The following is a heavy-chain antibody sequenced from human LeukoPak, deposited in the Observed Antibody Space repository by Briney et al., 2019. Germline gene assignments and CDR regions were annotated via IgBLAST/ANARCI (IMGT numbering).Heavy chain of an antibody. V-gene: IGHV3-23*01. D-gene: IGHD5-12*01. CDR2: ISGSGGST. J-gene: IGHJ4*02. Sequence: PGGSLRLSCTVSGFTVSSNSWSWVRQAPGKGLEWVSAISGSGGSTYYADSVKGRFTISRDNSKNTLYLQMNSLRAEDTAVYYCAKDPRITSGYDLYWGQGTLVTVSS. CDR1: GFTVSSNS. CDR3: AKDPRITSGYDLY.